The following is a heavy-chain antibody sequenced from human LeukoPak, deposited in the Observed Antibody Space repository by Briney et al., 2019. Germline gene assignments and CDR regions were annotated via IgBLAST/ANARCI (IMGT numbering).Heavy chain of an antibody. CDR3: ASNCGSTSCYTRGFAY. CDR1: GGSYSVYY. Sequence: SETLSLTCDVYGGSYSVYYWSWIRQPPGKGLEWIGEINHSGSTNYNPSLQSRITISVDTSKNQFSLKLSSVTAADTAVYYCASNCGSTSCYTRGFAYWGQGTLVTVSS. CDR2: INHSGST. J-gene: IGHJ4*02. V-gene: IGHV4-34*01. D-gene: IGHD2-2*02.